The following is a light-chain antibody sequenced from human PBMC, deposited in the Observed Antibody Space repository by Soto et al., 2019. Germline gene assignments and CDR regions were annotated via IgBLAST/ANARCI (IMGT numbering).Light chain of an antibody. Sequence: IQLTQSPSSLSASVGDRVTITCRASQDISSYLAWYQQKPGKAPKVLIYAASTLQSGVPSRFSGRGSGTDFTLTISSLRPEDFATYYCQQLNTFLPTFGGGTKVDIK. V-gene: IGKV1-9*01. J-gene: IGKJ4*01. CDR1: QDISSY. CDR2: AAS. CDR3: QQLNTFLPT.